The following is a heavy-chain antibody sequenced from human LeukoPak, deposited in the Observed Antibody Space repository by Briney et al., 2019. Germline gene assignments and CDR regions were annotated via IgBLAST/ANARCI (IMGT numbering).Heavy chain of an antibody. D-gene: IGHD3-3*01. Sequence: SQTLSLTCAISGDSVSSNSAAWNWIRQSPSRGLEWLGRTYYRSKWYNDYAVSVKSRITINPDTSKNQFSLQLNSVTPEDTAVYYCAKSYYDFWSGYYRTFDYWGQGTLVTVSS. J-gene: IGHJ4*02. CDR2: TYYRSKWYN. CDR1: GDSVSSNSAA. CDR3: AKSYYDFWSGYYRTFDY. V-gene: IGHV6-1*01.